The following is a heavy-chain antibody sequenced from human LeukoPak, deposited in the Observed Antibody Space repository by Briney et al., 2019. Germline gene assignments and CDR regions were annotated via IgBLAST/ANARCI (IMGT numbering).Heavy chain of an antibody. CDR2: ISAYNGNT. CDR3: ARAYGGCSSTSCYPYYYGMDV. V-gene: IGHV1-18*01. Sequence: ASVKVSCKASGYTLTSYGISWVRQAPGQGLEWMGWISAYNGNTNYAQKLQGRVTMTTDTSTSTAYVELRSLRSDDTAVYYCARAYGGCSSTSCYPYYYGMDVWGQGTTVTVSS. CDR1: GYTLTSYG. J-gene: IGHJ6*02. D-gene: IGHD2-2*01.